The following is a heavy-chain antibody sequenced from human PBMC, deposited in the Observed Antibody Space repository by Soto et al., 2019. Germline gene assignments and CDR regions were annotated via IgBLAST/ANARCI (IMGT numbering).Heavy chain of an antibody. J-gene: IGHJ4*02. Sequence: QVQLVQSGAEVKKPGSSVKVSCKASGGTFSSYTISWVRQAPGQGLEWMGRIIPILGIANYAQKFQGRVTITADKSTSTAYMELSSLRSEDTAVYYCARDQVDSSGFDYWGQGTLVTVS. V-gene: IGHV1-69*08. CDR3: ARDQVDSSGFDY. CDR1: GGTFSSYT. D-gene: IGHD6-19*01. CDR2: IIPILGIA.